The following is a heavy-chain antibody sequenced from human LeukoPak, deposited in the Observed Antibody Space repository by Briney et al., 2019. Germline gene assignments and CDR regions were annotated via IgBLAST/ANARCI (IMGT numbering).Heavy chain of an antibody. Sequence: SETLSLTCTVSGGSISSYYWSWIRQPAGKGLEWIGRIDTSGSTNYNPSLKSRVTMSVDTSKNQFSLKLSSVTAADTAVYYCARVDYYDSSGAIYYFDYWGQGTLVTVSS. J-gene: IGHJ4*02. CDR3: ARVDYYDSSGAIYYFDY. CDR2: IDTSGST. CDR1: GGSISSYY. V-gene: IGHV4-4*07. D-gene: IGHD3-22*01.